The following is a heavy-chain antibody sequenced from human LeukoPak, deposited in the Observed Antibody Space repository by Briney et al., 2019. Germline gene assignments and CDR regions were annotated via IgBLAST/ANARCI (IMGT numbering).Heavy chain of an antibody. V-gene: IGHV2-5*02. Sequence: ESGPTLVNPTQTLTLTCTFSGFSLSTSGVGVGWIRQPPGKALEWLALIYWDDDKRYSPSLKSRLTITKDTSKNQVVLTVTNMDPVDTATYYCAHRGGFDRSGHYFAYWGQGTLVTVSS. CDR3: AHRGGFDRSGHYFAY. D-gene: IGHD2-15*01. CDR2: IYWDDDK. CDR1: GFSLSTSGVG. J-gene: IGHJ4*02.